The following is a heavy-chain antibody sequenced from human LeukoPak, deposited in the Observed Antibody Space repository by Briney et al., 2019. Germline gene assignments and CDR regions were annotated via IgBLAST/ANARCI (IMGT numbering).Heavy chain of an antibody. Sequence: GGSLRLSCAASGFTFSSYWISWVRQAPGKGLEWVANIKQDGSEKYYVDSVKGRFTISRDNAKNSLYLQMNSLRAEDTAVYYCARELYSYGYLDYWGQGTLVTVSS. CDR1: GFTFSSYW. D-gene: IGHD5-18*01. CDR2: IKQDGSEK. CDR3: ARELYSYGYLDY. J-gene: IGHJ4*02. V-gene: IGHV3-7*01.